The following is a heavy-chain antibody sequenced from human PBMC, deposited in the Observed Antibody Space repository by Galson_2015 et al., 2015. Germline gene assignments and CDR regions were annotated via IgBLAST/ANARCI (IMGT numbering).Heavy chain of an antibody. Sequence: TPSYNPSLRSRVTISVDTSKKHFSLKLSSVTAADTAVYYCARQILDYDFWSGYYPTNFDYWGQGTLVTVSS. J-gene: IGHJ4*02. D-gene: IGHD3-3*01. V-gene: IGHV4-61*07. CDR2: TP. CDR3: ARQILDYDFWSGYYPTNFDY.